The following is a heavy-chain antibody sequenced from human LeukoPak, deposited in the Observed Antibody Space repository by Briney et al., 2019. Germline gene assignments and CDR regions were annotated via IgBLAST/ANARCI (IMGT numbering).Heavy chain of an antibody. J-gene: IGHJ6*03. CDR3: ARDSIVVVPAATAYYYYYYMDV. D-gene: IGHD2-2*01. CDR1: GDSISSGSYY. Sequence: SETLSLTCTVSGDSISSGSYYWSWIRQPAGKGLEWIGRIYTSGSTNYNPSLKSRVTMSVDTSKNQFSLKLSSVTAADTAVYYCARDSIVVVPAATAYYYYYYMDVWGKGTTVTISS. V-gene: IGHV4-61*02. CDR2: IYTSGST.